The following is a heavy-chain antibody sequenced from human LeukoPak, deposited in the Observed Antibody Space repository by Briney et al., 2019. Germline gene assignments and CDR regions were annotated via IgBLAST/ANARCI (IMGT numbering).Heavy chain of an antibody. CDR2: IYYSGST. CDR3: ARAGITIFGLVYDVFDI. CDR1: GGSISSHY. V-gene: IGHV4-59*11. Sequence: SETLSLTCTVSGGSISSHYWSWIRQPPGKGLEWIGYIYYSGSTNYNPSLKSRVTISVDTSKNQFSLKLSSVTAADTAVYYCARAGITIFGLVYDVFDIWGQGTMDTVS. D-gene: IGHD3-3*01. J-gene: IGHJ3*02.